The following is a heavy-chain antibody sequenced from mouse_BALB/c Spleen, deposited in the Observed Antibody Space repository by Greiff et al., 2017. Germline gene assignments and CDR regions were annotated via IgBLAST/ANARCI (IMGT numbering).Heavy chain of an antibody. Sequence: DVHLVESGGGLVKPGGSLKLSCAASGFTFSSYTMSWVRQTPEKRLEWVATISSGGSYTYYPDSVKGRFTISRDNAKNTLYLQMSSLKSEDTAMYYCTRVGYDLRLFDYWGQGTTLTVSS. CDR1: GFTFSSYT. D-gene: IGHD2-4*01. CDR2: ISSGGSYT. V-gene: IGHV5-6-4*01. CDR3: TRVGYDLRLFDY. J-gene: IGHJ2*01.